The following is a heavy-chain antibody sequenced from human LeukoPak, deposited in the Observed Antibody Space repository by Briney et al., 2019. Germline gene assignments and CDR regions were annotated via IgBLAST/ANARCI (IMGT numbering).Heavy chain of an antibody. CDR3: ARYAADRDLDF. CDR2: IRAYNGNT. J-gene: IGHJ4*02. V-gene: IGHV1-18*01. D-gene: IGHD6-13*01. CDR1: GYTFTEYG. Sequence: ASVKVSCKASGYTFTEYGISWVRQAPGQGLEWMGWIRAYNGNTNYAQKFQGRVTMTTDTSTNTAHMELGSLRSDDTAVYFCARYAADRDLDFWGQGTLVIVSS.